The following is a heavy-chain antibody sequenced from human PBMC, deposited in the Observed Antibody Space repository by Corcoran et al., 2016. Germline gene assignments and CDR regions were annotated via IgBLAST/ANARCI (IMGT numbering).Heavy chain of an antibody. CDR1: GGSFSGYY. CDR3: AGGDPRGEAARPPPIDY. Sequence: QVQLQQWGAGLLKPSETLSLTCAVYGGSFSGYYWSWIRQPPGKGLEWIGEINHSGSTNYNPSLKSRVTISVDTSRNQFSLKLSSVTAADTALYYCAGGDPRGEAARPPPIDYWGQGTLVTVSS. J-gene: IGHJ4*02. CDR2: INHSGST. D-gene: IGHD2-15*01. V-gene: IGHV4-34*01.